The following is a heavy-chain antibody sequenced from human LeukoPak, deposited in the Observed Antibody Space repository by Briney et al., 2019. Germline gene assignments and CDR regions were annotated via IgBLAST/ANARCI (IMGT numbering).Heavy chain of an antibody. CDR1: GYTFTSYY. CDR2: INPSGGST. V-gene: IGHV1-46*03. J-gene: IGHJ4*02. D-gene: IGHD3-22*01. Sequence: ASVKVSCKASGYTFTSYYMHWVRQAPGQGLEWMGIINPSGGSTSYAQKFRGRVTMTRDTSTSTVYMELSSLRSEDTAVYYCARGLTYYYDSSGYPDYWGQGTLVTVSS. CDR3: ARGLTYYYDSSGYPDY.